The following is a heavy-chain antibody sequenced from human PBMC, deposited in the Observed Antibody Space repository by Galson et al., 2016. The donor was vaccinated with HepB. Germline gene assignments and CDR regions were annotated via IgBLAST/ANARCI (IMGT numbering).Heavy chain of an antibody. J-gene: IGHJ3*01. CDR1: GYTFGNYD. Sequence: SVKVSCKASGYTFGNYDVSWVRQAPGQGLEWMGRVSGYNGNTDYGQKVQGRVTMSIETSTNTAYMDLRSLGIDDTAVYFCARTDAGSDAFEVWGRGTLVTVSS. CDR3: ARTDAGSDAFEV. V-gene: IGHV1-18*01. CDR2: VSGYNGNT. D-gene: IGHD3-10*01.